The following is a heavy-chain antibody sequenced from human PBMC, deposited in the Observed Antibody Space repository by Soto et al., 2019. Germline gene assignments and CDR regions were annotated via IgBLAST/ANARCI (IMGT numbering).Heavy chain of an antibody. CDR2: ISYDGSKK. Sequence: QVQLVESGGGVVQPGRSLRLSCAASGFTFSSYAMHWVRQAPGKGLEWVAVISYDGSKKYYADSVKGRFTISRDNSKNTLYRQVNSLRAEDTAVYYCARDRLRYNWNDFPYYYYGMDVWGQGTTVTVSS. CDR3: ARDRLRYNWNDFPYYYYGMDV. D-gene: IGHD1-1*01. J-gene: IGHJ6*02. V-gene: IGHV3-30-3*01. CDR1: GFTFSSYA.